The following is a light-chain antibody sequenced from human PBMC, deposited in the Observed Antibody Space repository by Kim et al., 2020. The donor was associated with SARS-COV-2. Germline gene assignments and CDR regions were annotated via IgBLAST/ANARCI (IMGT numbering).Light chain of an antibody. Sequence: DIQMTQSPSTLSVSVGDRVTITCRASQSISSWLAWYQQKPGKAPKLLIYKASSLERGVPSRFSGSGSGTEFTLTISSLQPDDFATYYCQQYNSYWTFGQGTKVDIK. J-gene: IGKJ1*01. V-gene: IGKV1-5*03. CDR2: KAS. CDR3: QQYNSYWT. CDR1: QSISSW.